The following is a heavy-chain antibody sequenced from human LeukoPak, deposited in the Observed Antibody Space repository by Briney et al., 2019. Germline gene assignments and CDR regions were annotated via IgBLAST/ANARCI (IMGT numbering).Heavy chain of an antibody. Sequence: GGSLRLSCTDSGFTLSGYEMNWVRQSPGKGLEWVSYISRSGTTILYADSVEGRFTISRDNAKNSLYLQMNSLRVEDTAVYYYVTDGGKLGELIVHSWGQGTLVTVYS. CDR2: ISRSGTTI. CDR3: VTDGGKLGELIVHS. CDR1: GFTLSGYE. J-gene: IGHJ4*02. D-gene: IGHD3-10*01. V-gene: IGHV3-48*03.